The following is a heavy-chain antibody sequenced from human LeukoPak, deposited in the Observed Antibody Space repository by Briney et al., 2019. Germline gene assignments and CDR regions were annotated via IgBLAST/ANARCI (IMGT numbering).Heavy chain of an antibody. Sequence: PSETLSLTCTVSGGSISSYYWSWIRQPPGKGLEWIGYIYYSGSTNYNPSLKSRVTISVDTSKNQFSLKLSSVTAADTAVYYCAREWYSNGWYTDAFDIWGQGTMVTVSS. CDR1: GGSISSYY. J-gene: IGHJ3*02. CDR2: IYYSGST. CDR3: AREWYSNGWYTDAFDI. D-gene: IGHD6-19*01. V-gene: IGHV4-59*01.